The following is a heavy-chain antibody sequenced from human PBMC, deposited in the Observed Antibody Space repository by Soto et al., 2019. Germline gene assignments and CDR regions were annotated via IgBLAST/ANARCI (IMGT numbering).Heavy chain of an antibody. CDR1: GGSISSVDYY. J-gene: IGHJ4*02. Sequence: PSETLSLTCTVSGGSISSVDYYWSWIRQPPGKGLEWIGYIYYSGSTYYNPSLKSRVTISVDTSKNQFSLKLSSVTAADTAVYYCASEQEGYYFDYWGQGSLVTVSS. CDR3: ASEQEGYYFDY. V-gene: IGHV4-30-4*01. CDR2: IYYSGST.